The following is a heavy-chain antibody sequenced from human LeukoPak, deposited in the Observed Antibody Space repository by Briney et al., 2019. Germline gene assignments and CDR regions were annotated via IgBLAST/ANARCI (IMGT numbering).Heavy chain of an antibody. CDR3: TRHMNGNYGLH. CDR2: IYPSDSDT. J-gene: IGHJ4*02. D-gene: IGHD1-7*01. V-gene: IGHV5-51*01. Sequence: GESLKISCKGSGYSFTSYWIGWVRQMPGKGLEWMGIIYPSDSDTRYSPSLQGQVTISADKSIGTAYLQWSSLKASDTAMYYCTRHMNGNYGLHWGQGTLVTVSS. CDR1: GYSFTSYW.